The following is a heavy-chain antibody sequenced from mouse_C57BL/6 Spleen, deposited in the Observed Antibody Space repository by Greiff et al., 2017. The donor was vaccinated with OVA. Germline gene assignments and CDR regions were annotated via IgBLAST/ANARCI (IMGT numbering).Heavy chain of an antibody. CDR1: GFSLTSYG. Sequence: VQLVESGPGLVQPSQSLSITCTVSGFSLTSYGVHWVRQSPGKGLEWLGVIWRGGSTDYNAAFMSRLSITKDNSKSQVFFKMNSLQADDTAIYYCAKNPLYGNYVGLDVWGTGTTVTVSS. CDR3: AKNPLYGNYVGLDV. D-gene: IGHD2-1*01. V-gene: IGHV2-5*01. CDR2: IWRGGST. J-gene: IGHJ1*03.